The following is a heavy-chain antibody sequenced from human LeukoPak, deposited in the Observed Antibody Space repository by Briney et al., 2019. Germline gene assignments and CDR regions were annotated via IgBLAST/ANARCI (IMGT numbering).Heavy chain of an antibody. V-gene: IGHV5-51*01. J-gene: IGHJ5*02. CDR2: IYPGDSDT. CDR3: ARFRYSSGWNNWFDP. Sequence: GESLKISCKGSGYSFTSYWIGWVRQMPGKGLEWMGIIYPGDSDTRHSPSFQGQVTISADKSISTAYLQWSSLKASDTAMYYCARFRYSSGWNNWFDPWGQGTLVTVSS. D-gene: IGHD6-19*01. CDR1: GYSFTSYW.